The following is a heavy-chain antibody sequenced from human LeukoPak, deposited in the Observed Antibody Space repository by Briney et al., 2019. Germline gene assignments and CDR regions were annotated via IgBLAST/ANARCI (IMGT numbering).Heavy chain of an antibody. CDR2: ISYDGSNK. V-gene: IGHV3-30*18. CDR1: GFTFSNYG. D-gene: IGHD2-8*01. CDR3: AKGGISLYSHFDY. Sequence: GRSLRLSCAASGFTFSNYGMHWVRQAPGKGLEWVAVISYDGSNKYYADSVKGRFTISRDNSKNTLYLQMNSLRAEDTAVYYCAKGGISLYSHFDYWGQGTLVTVSS. J-gene: IGHJ4*02.